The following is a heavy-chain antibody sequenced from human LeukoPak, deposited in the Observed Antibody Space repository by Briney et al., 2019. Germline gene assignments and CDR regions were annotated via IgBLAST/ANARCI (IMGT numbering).Heavy chain of an antibody. J-gene: IGHJ3*02. CDR1: GGSISSYY. V-gene: IGHV4-59*01. CDR3: ARVRFLEWLPDAFDI. Sequence: SETLSLTCTGSGGSISSYYWGWIRQPPGKGLEWIGYIYYSGCTTYNPSLKRRVTISVDTSTNQCSLKLSSVTAADTAVYYCARVRFLEWLPDAFDIWGQGTMVTVSS. CDR2: IYYSGCT. D-gene: IGHD3-3*01.